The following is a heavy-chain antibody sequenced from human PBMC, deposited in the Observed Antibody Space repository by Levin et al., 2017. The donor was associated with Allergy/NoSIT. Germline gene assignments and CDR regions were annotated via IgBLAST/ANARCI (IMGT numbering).Heavy chain of an antibody. CDR2: LSSGGTT. V-gene: IGHV3-23*01. CDR1: GFSFATFA. J-gene: IGHJ4*02. D-gene: IGHD3-16*02. CDR3: AKLLRLGEFSY. Sequence: GESLKFSCAASGFSFATFAMSWVRQAPGKGLEWVSTLSSGGTTYYADSIKGRSTVSRDNSKDTLYLQLNSLRAEDTAVYYCAKLLRLGEFSYWGQGTLVTVSS.